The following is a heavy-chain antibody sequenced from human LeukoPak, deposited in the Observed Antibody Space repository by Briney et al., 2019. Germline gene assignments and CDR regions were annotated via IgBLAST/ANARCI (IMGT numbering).Heavy chain of an antibody. Sequence: SVKVSCKASGYTFTGYYMHWVRQAPGQGLEWMGGIIPIFGAANYAQKFQGRVTITADESTSTAYMELSSLRSEDTAVYYCARDGYYYDSSGPNAFDIWGQGTMVTVSS. D-gene: IGHD3-22*01. CDR2: IIPIFGAA. J-gene: IGHJ3*02. CDR1: GYTFTGYY. V-gene: IGHV1-69*13. CDR3: ARDGYYYDSSGPNAFDI.